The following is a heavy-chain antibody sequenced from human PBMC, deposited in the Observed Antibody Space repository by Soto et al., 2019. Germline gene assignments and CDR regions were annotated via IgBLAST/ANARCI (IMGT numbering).Heavy chain of an antibody. Sequence: ASVKVSCKASGYTFTVYYMHWVRQAPGQGLEWMGWINPKSGGTMYPQKFQGRVTMTWDTSISTAYMALTRLRSDDTAVYYCAGDLAKDGGSAGFDYWAQGTLVTVSA. V-gene: IGHV1-2*02. J-gene: IGHJ4*02. CDR2: INPKSGGT. D-gene: IGHD2-15*01. CDR3: AGDLAKDGGSAGFDY. CDR1: GYTFTVYY.